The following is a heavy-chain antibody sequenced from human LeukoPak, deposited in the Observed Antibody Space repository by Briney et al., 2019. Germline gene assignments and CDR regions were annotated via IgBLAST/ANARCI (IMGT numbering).Heavy chain of an antibody. Sequence: HSGGSLRLSCAASGFTFSSYSMNWVRQAPGKGPEWVSYISRRSTTIYYADSVQGRFTISRDNAKNSLYLQMNSPRAEDTAVYYCARDPYSSSWYYYYYYMDVWGKRTTVTVSS. CDR3: ARDPYSSSWYYYYYYMDV. CDR1: GFTFSSYS. D-gene: IGHD6-13*01. V-gene: IGHV3-48*04. CDR2: ISRRSTTI. J-gene: IGHJ6*03.